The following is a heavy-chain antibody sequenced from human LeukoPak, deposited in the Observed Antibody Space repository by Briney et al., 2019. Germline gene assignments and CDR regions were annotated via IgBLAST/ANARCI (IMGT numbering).Heavy chain of an antibody. J-gene: IGHJ4*02. V-gene: IGHV1-2*02. CDR2: ISPDSGGT. CDR1: GYTFTAYS. Sequence: ASVKVSCKASGYTFTAYSMHWVRQAPGQGLEWMGWISPDSGGTNYAQKFQGRVTMTRDTAFSTAYMELSRLGSDGTAVYYCARAITATGSTTYWGQGTLVTVSS. CDR3: ARAITATGSTTY. D-gene: IGHD6-13*01.